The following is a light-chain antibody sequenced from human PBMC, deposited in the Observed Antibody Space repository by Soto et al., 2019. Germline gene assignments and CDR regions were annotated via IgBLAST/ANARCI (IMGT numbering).Light chain of an antibody. CDR3: QHYGRSPPSWT. J-gene: IGKJ1*01. CDR1: QSVSSNY. CDR2: DAS. Sequence: EIVLTQSPGTLSLSPGERATLSCRASQSVSSNYFAWSKQKPGQPPRLLLADASSRATGIPDRFSGGAAGTDFSLTISGLEPDDVAVYYCQHYGRSPPSWTFGQGTKVEIK. V-gene: IGKV3-20*01.